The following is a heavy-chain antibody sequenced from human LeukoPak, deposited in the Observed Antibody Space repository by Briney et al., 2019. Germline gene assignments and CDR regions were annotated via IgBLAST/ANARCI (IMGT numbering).Heavy chain of an antibody. CDR2: ISVHHGTT. D-gene: IGHD4-17*01. V-gene: IGHV1-18*01. Sequence: ASVRVSCKTSGYTFSKFVITWVRQAPGQGLESMGWISVHHGTTHYVEKFHDRLTLTTDTSTRTAYMELKSLTSDDTAVYYCARDLESDEGDYGDVLPGYWGQGTLVTVSS. CDR1: GYTFSKFV. J-gene: IGHJ4*02. CDR3: ARDLESDEGDYGDVLPGY.